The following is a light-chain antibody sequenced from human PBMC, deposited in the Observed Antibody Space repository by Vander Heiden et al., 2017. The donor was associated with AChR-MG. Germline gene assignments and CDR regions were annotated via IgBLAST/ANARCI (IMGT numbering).Light chain of an antibody. Sequence: DIQMTQSPSTLSASVGDRLTITCRASQSIGSWLAWYQHKPGKAPDLLIYKASTLERGVPSRFSGSGSGTEFTLTISSLQPDDFGTYYCQQYNISPWTFGQGTKVEIK. CDR3: QQYNISPWT. J-gene: IGKJ1*01. CDR2: KAS. CDR1: QSIGSW. V-gene: IGKV1-5*03.